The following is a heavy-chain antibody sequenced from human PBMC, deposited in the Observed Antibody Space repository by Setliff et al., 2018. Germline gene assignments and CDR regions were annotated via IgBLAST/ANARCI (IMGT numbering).Heavy chain of an antibody. CDR1: GYTFSRNY. CDR3: ARAPSVELVTIRTNSWFTY. Sequence: ASVKVSCKAYGYTFSRNYITWVRQAPGQGLEWVGWISVYNGDTNYAQKFQGRVTLTTDTSTSTAYMELRSLTSDDSAFYHCARAPSVELVTIRTNSWFTYWGQGTLVTVSS. CDR2: ISVYNGDT. J-gene: IGHJ4*02. D-gene: IGHD5-18*01. V-gene: IGHV1-18*01.